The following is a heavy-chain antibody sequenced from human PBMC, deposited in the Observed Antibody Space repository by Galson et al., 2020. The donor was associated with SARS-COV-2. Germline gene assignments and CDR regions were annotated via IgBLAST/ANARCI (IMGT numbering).Heavy chain of an antibody. J-gene: IGHJ4*02. V-gene: IGHV4-34*01. CDR3: TRGAPGH. Sequence: SETLSLTCAVYGGSFRDYSWTWIRQTPGKGLEWIGHINHRGSAIYNPSLKSRVTISVDTSKNQFSLEMKSVTAADTAVYYCTRGAPGHWGQGSLVTVSS. CDR2: INHRGSA. CDR1: GGSFRDYS. D-gene: IGHD3-10*01.